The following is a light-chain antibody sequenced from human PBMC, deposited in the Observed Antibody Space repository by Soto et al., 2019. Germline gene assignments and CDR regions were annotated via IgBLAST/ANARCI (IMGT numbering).Light chain of an antibody. CDR2: DVT. V-gene: IGLV2-14*03. CDR1: SCDVGSNNY. J-gene: IGLJ1*01. Sequence: QSVLTQPASASGSPGQSITISCSGTSCDVGSNNYVSWYQQHPATAPQLMINDVTNRPSGVSYRFSGSKSGNTASLTSSGLQAEEEADYYCDSYASSSTDVFGTGTKVTVL. CDR3: DSYASSSTDV.